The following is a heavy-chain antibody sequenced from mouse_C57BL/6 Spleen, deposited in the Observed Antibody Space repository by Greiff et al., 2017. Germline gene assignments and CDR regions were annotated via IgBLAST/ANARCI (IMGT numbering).Heavy chain of an antibody. J-gene: IGHJ4*01. CDR1: GYTFTSYG. D-gene: IGHD2-1*01. CDR2: IYPRTGNT. CDR3: ERGRYGNYYAMDY. Sequence: VNVVESGAELARPGASVKLSCKASGYTFTSYGISWVKQSTGQGLEWIGEIYPRTGNTYYNEKFKGKGTLTADKASSTAYMELRSLTSEDAAVYFCERGRYGNYYAMDYWGQGTSVTVSS. V-gene: IGHV1-81*01.